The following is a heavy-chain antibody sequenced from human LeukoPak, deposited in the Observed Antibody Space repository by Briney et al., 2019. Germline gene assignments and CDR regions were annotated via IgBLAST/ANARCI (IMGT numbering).Heavy chain of an antibody. CDR2: IRYSGST. V-gene: IGHV4-39*01. D-gene: IGHD5/OR15-5a*01. Sequence: WETLSLTCNVSGGSISSNTYIWGWIRRPPGKGLEWIGSIRYSGSTYYNPSLKSRVTISVDTSKNQFSLNLSSLTAADTAVYYCATSDTVSTYNWFDPWGQGTLVTVS. CDR3: ATSDTVSTYNWFDP. CDR1: GGSISSNTYI. J-gene: IGHJ5*02.